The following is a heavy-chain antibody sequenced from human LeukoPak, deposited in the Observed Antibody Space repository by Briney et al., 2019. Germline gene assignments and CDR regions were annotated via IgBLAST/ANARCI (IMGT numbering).Heavy chain of an antibody. V-gene: IGHV4-59*01. J-gene: IGHJ4*02. CDR2: IYYSGST. D-gene: IGHD2-15*01. Sequence: SETLSLTCTVSGGSISSYYWSWIRQPPGKGLEWIGYIYYSGSTNYNPSLKSRVTISVDTSKNQFSLKLSSVTAADTAVYYCARGFYCSGGSCYSGWLDYWGQGTLVTVSS. CDR1: GGSISSYY. CDR3: ARGFYCSGGSCYSGWLDY.